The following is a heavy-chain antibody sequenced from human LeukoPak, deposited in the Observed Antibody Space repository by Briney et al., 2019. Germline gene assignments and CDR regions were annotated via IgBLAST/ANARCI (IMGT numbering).Heavy chain of an antibody. V-gene: IGHV4-39*07. CDR1: GGSISSSSYY. D-gene: IGHD2-2*01. Sequence: SETLSLTCTVSGGSISSSSYYWGWIRQPPGKGLEWIGSIYYSGSTYYNPSLKSRVTISVDTSKNQFSLKLSSVTAADTAVYYCARASCRSTSCYNWFDPWGQGTLVTGSS. J-gene: IGHJ5*02. CDR3: ARASCRSTSCYNWFDP. CDR2: IYYSGST.